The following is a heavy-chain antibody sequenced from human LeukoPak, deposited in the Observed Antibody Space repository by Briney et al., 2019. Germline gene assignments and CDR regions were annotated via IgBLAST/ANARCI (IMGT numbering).Heavy chain of an antibody. J-gene: IGHJ4*02. Sequence: PGGSLRLSCAASGFTFSSYGMHWVRQAPGKGLEWVAVISYDGSNKYYADSVKGRFTISRDNSKNTLYLQMNSLRAEDTAVYYCAKMDVDIVATTGLTFDYWGQGTLVTVSS. D-gene: IGHD5-12*01. V-gene: IGHV3-30*18. CDR1: GFTFSSYG. CDR3: AKMDVDIVATTGLTFDY. CDR2: ISYDGSNK.